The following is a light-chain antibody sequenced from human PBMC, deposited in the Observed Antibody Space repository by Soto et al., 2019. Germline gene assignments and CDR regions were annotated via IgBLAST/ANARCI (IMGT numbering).Light chain of an antibody. V-gene: IGKV3-20*01. Sequence: EIVLTQSPGTLSMSPGERVVLSCRASQSVSKSFVAWYQQKPGQAPRLLIYGALSRATGIPDRFSGSGYGTDSTLTISRLEHEDFAMYYCHQRNQFGQGTRLEIK. CDR3: HQRNQ. J-gene: IGKJ5*01. CDR1: QSVSKSF. CDR2: GAL.